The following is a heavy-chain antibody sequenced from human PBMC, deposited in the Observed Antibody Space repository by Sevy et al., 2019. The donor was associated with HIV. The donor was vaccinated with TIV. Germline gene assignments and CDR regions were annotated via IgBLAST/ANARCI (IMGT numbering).Heavy chain of an antibody. D-gene: IGHD6-19*01. Sequence: GGSLRLSCAASGFTFSTYAMSWVRQAPGKGLEWVSGISGSGVTTYYADSVKGRFTISRDNSKNTLYLQTNSLTAEDTAVYYCAKAGVRVGGTFDLFYFDYWGQGTLVTVSS. CDR3: AKAGVRVGGTFDLFYFDY. J-gene: IGHJ4*02. V-gene: IGHV3-23*01. CDR1: GFTFSTYA. CDR2: ISGSGVTT.